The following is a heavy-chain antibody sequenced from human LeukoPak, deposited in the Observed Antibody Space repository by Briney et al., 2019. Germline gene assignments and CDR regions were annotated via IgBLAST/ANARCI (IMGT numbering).Heavy chain of an antibody. V-gene: IGHV1-2*02. CDR2: INPNSGGT. J-gene: IGHJ6*03. CDR1: GYTFTGYY. CDR3: ASASVPQEYYYYYMDV. Sequence: VASVKASCKASGYTFTGYYMHWVRQAPGQGLEWMGWINPNSGGTNYAQKFQGRVTMTRDTSISTAYMELSRLRSDDTAVYYCASASVPQEYYYYYMDVWGKGTTVTVSS.